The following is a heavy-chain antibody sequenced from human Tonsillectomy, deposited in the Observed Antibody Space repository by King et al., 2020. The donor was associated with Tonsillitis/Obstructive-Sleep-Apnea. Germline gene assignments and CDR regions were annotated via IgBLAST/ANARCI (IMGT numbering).Heavy chain of an antibody. V-gene: IGHV3-43*01. D-gene: IGHD5-24*01. CDR3: VKDRGYNVGSYFDY. Sequence: VQLVESGGVVVQPGGSLRLSCAASGFTFDAYTMHWVRQPPGKGLEWVSLISWDGASTYYADSVKGRFTMSRDNSKNSLYLQMSSLRTEDTALYYCVKDRGYNVGSYFDYWGQGTLVTVSS. CDR1: GFTFDAYT. CDR2: ISWDGAST. J-gene: IGHJ4*02.